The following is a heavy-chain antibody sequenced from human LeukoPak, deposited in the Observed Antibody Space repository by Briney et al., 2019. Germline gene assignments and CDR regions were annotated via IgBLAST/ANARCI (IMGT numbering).Heavy chain of an antibody. D-gene: IGHD4-17*01. CDR3: ARDLGYGDYEPPFDY. CDR2: INTDGSST. CDR1: GFTFSSYW. Sequence: PGGSLRLSCAASGFTFSSYWMHWVRQAPGKGLVWVSRINTDGSSTSYADSAKGRFTISRDNAKNTLYLQMDSLRAEDTAVYYCARDLGYGDYEPPFDYWGQGTLVTVSS. V-gene: IGHV3-74*01. J-gene: IGHJ4*02.